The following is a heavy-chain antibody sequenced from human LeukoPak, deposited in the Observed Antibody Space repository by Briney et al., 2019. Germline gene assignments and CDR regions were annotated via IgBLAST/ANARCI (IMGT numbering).Heavy chain of an antibody. J-gene: IGHJ4*02. CDR1: GFTFSAYS. Sequence: PGGSLRLSCVVSGFTFSAYSMNWVRQAPGKGLEWVSSMSFNSDYIYYADSVKGRFTISRDDAKNSLYLQMNSLRAEDTAVYYCARYPLSSSWYFFDYWGQGTLVTVSS. V-gene: IGHV3-21*01. CDR3: ARYPLSSSWYFFDY. D-gene: IGHD6-13*01. CDR2: MSFNSDYI.